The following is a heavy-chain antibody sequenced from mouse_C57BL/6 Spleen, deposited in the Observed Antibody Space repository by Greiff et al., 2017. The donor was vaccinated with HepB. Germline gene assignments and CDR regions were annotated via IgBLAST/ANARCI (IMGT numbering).Heavy chain of an antibody. D-gene: IGHD1-1*01. V-gene: IGHV1-47*01. CDR2: FHPYNDDT. Sequence: VQGVESGAELVKPGASVKMSCKASGYTFTTYPIEWMKQNHGKSLEWIGNFHPYNDDTKYNEKFKGKATLTVEKSSSTVYLELSRLTSDDSAVYYCARSKMYYYGSSYWYFDVWGTGTTVTVSS. J-gene: IGHJ1*03. CDR3: ARSKMYYYGSSYWYFDV. CDR1: GYTFTTYP.